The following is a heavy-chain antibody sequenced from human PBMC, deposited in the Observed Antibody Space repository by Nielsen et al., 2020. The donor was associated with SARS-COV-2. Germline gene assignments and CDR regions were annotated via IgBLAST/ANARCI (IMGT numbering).Heavy chain of an antibody. CDR1: GGSISSSSYY. D-gene: IGHD3-9*01. J-gene: IGHJ6*02. V-gene: IGHV4-39*01. Sequence: SETLSLTCTVSGGSISSSSYYWGWIRQPPGKGLEWIGSIYYSGSTYYNPSLKSRVTISVDTSKNQFSLKLSSVTAADTAVYYCARLRYDILTGYQYYYYGMDVWGQGTTVTVSS. CDR2: IYYSGST. CDR3: ARLRYDILTGYQYYYYGMDV.